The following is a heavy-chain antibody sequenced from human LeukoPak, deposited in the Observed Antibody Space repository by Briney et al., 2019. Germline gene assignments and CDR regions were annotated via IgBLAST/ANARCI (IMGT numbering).Heavy chain of an antibody. CDR3: ARDRGRSGYSYGYDWFDP. J-gene: IGHJ5*02. D-gene: IGHD5-18*01. Sequence: SETLSLTCTVSGGSISSYYWSWIRQPPGKGLEWIGYIYYSGSTNYNPSLKSRVAISVDTSKNQSSLKLSSVTAADTAVYYCARDRGRSGYSYGYDWFDPWGQGTLVTVSS. CDR2: IYYSGST. CDR1: GGSISSYY. V-gene: IGHV4-59*01.